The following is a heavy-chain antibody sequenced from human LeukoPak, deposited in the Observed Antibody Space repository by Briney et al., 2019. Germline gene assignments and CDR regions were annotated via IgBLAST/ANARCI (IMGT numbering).Heavy chain of an antibody. V-gene: IGHV4-59*01. Sequence: PSETLSLTCTVSGGSISSYYWSWIRQPPGKGLEWIGYIYYSGSTNYNPSLKSRVTISVDTSKNQFSLKLSSVTAADTAVYYCARDPRGYSGYIGPWGQGTLVTVSS. D-gene: IGHD5-12*01. CDR3: ARDPRGYSGYIGP. J-gene: IGHJ4*02. CDR2: IYYSGST. CDR1: GGSISSYY.